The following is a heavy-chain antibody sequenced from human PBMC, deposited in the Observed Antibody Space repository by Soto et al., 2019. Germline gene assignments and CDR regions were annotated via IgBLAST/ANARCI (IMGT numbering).Heavy chain of an antibody. D-gene: IGHD2-15*01. V-gene: IGHV1-46*01. CDR1: ADTFTSYY. CDR2: INPNGGST. CDR3: ARGPYCSGGSCYPKYNWFDP. J-gene: IGHJ5*02. Sequence: ASVKVSCKAPADTFTSYYIHWVRQAPGHGLEWMGIINPNGGSTRFAQTLQGRITMTTDTYTSTVYMELRSLRSEDTAVYYCARGPYCSGGSCYPKYNWFDPWGQGTLVTVSS.